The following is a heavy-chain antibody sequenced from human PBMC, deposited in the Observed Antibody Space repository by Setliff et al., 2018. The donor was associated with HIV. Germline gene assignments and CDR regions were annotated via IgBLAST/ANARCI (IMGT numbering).Heavy chain of an antibody. CDR2: INHSGRI. J-gene: IGHJ4*02. V-gene: IGHV4-34*01. D-gene: IGHD6-13*01. Sequence: SETLSLTCVVSGVSISRGDYYWGWFRQPPGKGLEWIGEINHSGRINCNPSLKSRVTVSVDTSKNQFSLKLSSVTAADTAVYYCARGYSSSYYFDYWGQGTLVTV. CDR3: ARGYSSSYYFDY. CDR1: GVSISRGDYY.